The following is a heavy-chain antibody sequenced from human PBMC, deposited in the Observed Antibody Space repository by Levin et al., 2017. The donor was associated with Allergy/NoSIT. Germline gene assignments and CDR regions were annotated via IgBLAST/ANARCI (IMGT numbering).Heavy chain of an antibody. CDR3: VRERYNKEGREGFDS. V-gene: IGHV3-48*01. D-gene: IGHD3-10*01. CDR2: ISSTSKSK. J-gene: IGHJ4*02. CDR1: GFTFSSYW. Sequence: GESLKISCAASGFTFSSYWMHWVRQVPGKGLDWLAYISSTSKSKYYADSVKGRFTISRDNAKNSLYLQLNSLRVEDTGVFYCVRERYNKEGREGFDSWGRGTLVTVSS.